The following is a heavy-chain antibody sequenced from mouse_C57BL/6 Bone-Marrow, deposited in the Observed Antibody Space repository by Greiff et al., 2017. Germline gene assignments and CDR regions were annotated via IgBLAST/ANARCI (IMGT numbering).Heavy chain of an antibody. Sequence: VQLQQSGPELVRPGASVKISCKGSGYTFTDYAMHWVKQSHAKSLEWIGVISTYYGDASYNQKFKDKATMTVDKYSSTAYMELARLTSEDSAVYYCASGSSGYVEYFDVWGTGTTVTVSS. V-gene: IGHV1-67*01. CDR2: ISTYYGDA. D-gene: IGHD3-2*02. J-gene: IGHJ1*03. CDR1: GYTFTDYA. CDR3: ASGSSGYVEYFDV.